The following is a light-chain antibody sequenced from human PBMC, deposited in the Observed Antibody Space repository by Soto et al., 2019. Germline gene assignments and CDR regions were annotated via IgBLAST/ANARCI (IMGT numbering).Light chain of an antibody. CDR2: EVS. J-gene: IGLJ2*01. V-gene: IGLV2-8*01. CDR1: SSDVGGYNF. CDR3: SSYAGSNIVV. Sequence: QSALTQPPSASGSPGQSVTISCTGTSSDVGGYNFVSWYQQHPGKAPKRMIYEVSERPSGVPARFSGSKSGNTASLTVSGLQAEDEADYYCSSYAGSNIVVFGGGTKLTVL.